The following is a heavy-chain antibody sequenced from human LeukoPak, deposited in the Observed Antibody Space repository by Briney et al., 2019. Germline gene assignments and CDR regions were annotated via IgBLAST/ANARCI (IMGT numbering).Heavy chain of an antibody. V-gene: IGHV4-4*07. Sequence: SETLCVTCTVSGGSISSYYWSWIRQPAGKGLEWIGHIYSSGSTNYNPSLKSRVTMSIDTSKNQFSLKLSSVTAADTAVYYCARSDLVVIPFDYWGPGSLVTVSS. CDR1: GGSISSYY. CDR3: ARSDLVVIPFDY. CDR2: IYSSGST. D-gene: IGHD4-23*01. J-gene: IGHJ4*01.